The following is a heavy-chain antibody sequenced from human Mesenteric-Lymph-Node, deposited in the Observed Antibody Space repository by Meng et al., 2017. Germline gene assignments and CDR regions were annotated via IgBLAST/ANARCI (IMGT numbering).Heavy chain of an antibody. Sequence: GGSLRLSCAASGFTFSSYSMNWVRQAPGKGLEWVSSISSSSSDIYYADSVKGRFTISRDNSKNTLYLQMNSLRAEDTAVYYCAKGVTMIVVGAPYYFDYWGQGTLVTVSS. CDR1: GFTFSSYS. J-gene: IGHJ4*02. CDR3: AKGVTMIVVGAPYYFDY. D-gene: IGHD3-22*01. CDR2: ISSSSSDI. V-gene: IGHV3-21*04.